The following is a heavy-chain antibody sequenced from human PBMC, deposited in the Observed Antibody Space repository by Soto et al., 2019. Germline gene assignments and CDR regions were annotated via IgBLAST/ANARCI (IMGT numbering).Heavy chain of an antibody. V-gene: IGHV1-18*01. CDR1: GYSLTAYG. CDR3: ARDAPPPELRFLEWHNYDYNGMDV. Sequence: QVQVVQSGDEVKETGASVRVSCKTSGYSLTAYGISWVRQAPGQGLEWMGWISCYNGKTKYAQKVQGRVTMTTDTSTSTAYMEVRSLRSDDTAIYYCARDAPPPELRFLEWHNYDYNGMDVWGQGITVTVSS. D-gene: IGHD3-3*01. CDR2: ISCYNGKT. J-gene: IGHJ6*02.